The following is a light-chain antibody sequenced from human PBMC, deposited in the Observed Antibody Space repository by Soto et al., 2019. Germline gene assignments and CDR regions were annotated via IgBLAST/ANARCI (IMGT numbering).Light chain of an antibody. V-gene: IGLV2-14*01. CDR2: EVS. J-gene: IGLJ1*01. CDR1: TSDVGRYNY. Sequence: QSVLTQPASVSGCPGQSITISCTGTTSDVGRYNYVSWYQQHPGTAPKLMIYEVSNRPSGVSNRFSGSKSGNTASLTISGLQAEDEADYYCSSYTSSSTQVFGTGTKVTVL. CDR3: SSYTSSSTQV.